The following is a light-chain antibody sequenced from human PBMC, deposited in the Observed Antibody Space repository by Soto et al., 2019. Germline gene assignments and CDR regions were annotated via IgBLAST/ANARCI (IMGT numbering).Light chain of an antibody. Sequence: EIVWTQSPGTLSLSPGERATLSCRASQSVNYSYLAWYQQKPGQAPRLLIYGASSRATGIPDRFSGSGSGTDFTLTIRRLEPEDFAVYYCQQYGSSRTFGQGTKVDIK. V-gene: IGKV3-20*01. J-gene: IGKJ1*01. CDR1: QSVNYSY. CDR3: QQYGSSRT. CDR2: GAS.